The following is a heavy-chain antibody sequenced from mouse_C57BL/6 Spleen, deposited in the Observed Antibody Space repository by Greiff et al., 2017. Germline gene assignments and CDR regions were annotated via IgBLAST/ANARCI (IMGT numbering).Heavy chain of an antibody. CDR3: ARQDYYSNFDY. Sequence: EVQLKESGGDLVKPGGSLKLSCAASGFTFSSYGMSWVRQTPDKRLEWVATISSGGSYTYYPDSVKGRFTISRDNAKNTLYLQMSSLKSEDTAMYYCARQDYYSNFDYWGQGTTLTVSS. CDR1: GFTFSSYG. CDR2: ISSGGSYT. D-gene: IGHD2-5*01. J-gene: IGHJ2*01. V-gene: IGHV5-6*01.